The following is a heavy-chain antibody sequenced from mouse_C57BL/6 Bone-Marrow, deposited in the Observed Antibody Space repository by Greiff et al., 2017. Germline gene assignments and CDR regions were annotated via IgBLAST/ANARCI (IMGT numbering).Heavy chain of an antibody. CDR3: TAYYSNLAWFAE. D-gene: IGHD2-5*01. CDR1: GFTFTSYW. J-gene: IGHJ3*01. V-gene: IGHV1-7*01. Sequence: QVQLQQSGAELAKPGASVKLSCTASGFTFTSYWMHWVKQRPGQGLEWIGNINPSSGYTKYTQKFKDKATLTADKSSSTAYMQLSSLTYEDSAVXYCTAYYSNLAWFAEWGQGTLVTVSA. CDR2: INPSSGYT.